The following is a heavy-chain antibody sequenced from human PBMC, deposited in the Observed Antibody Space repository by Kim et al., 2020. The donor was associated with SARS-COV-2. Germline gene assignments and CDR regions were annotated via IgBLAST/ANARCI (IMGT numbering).Heavy chain of an antibody. CDR3: TIIGGSGGRSGY. CDR2: INWNAGST. CDR1: GFTFEDYG. V-gene: IGHV3-20*04. J-gene: IGHJ4*02. D-gene: IGHD3-10*01. Sequence: GGSLRLSCAASGFTFEDYGMSWVRQAPGKGLEWVSGINWNAGSTGYVDSVKGRFTISKDNAKKSLYLQMNSLRAEDTALYYCTIIGGSGGRSGYWGQGTLVTVSS.